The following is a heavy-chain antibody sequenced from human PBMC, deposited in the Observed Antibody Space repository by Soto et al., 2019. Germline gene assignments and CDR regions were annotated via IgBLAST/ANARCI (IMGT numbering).Heavy chain of an antibody. J-gene: IGHJ4*02. CDR2: FDPEDGET. Sequence: ASVKVSCKVSGYTITELSMHWVRQAPGKGLEWMGGFDPEDGETIYAQKFQGRVTMTEDTSTDTAYMELSSLRSDDTAVYYCATGLTALAPFDYWGKGTRLTASS. CDR1: GYTITELS. V-gene: IGHV1-24*01. CDR3: ATGLTALAPFDY.